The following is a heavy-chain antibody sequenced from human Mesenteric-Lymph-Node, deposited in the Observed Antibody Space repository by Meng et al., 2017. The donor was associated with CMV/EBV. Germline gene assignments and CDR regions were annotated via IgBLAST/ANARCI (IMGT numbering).Heavy chain of an antibody. Sequence: KVSCKGSGFSLTSYWIGWVRQMPGKGLEWMGIIYPADSDTAYSPSFQGQVTISADKSIGTAYLQWSSLKASDTTMYYCARPTAGYPNAFDVWGQGTMVTVSS. CDR1: GFSLTSYW. CDR2: IYPADSDT. J-gene: IGHJ3*01. D-gene: IGHD4-17*01. V-gene: IGHV5-51*01. CDR3: ARPTAGYPNAFDV.